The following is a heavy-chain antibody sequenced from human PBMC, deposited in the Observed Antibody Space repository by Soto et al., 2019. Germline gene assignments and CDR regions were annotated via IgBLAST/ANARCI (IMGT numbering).Heavy chain of an antibody. CDR1: GFTFSGYA. CDR3: ALKGTFHSHY. Sequence: EVQLLESGGDLVQPGGSLRLSCAGSGFTFSGYAMTWVRQAPGKGLEWVSVISTSADRPDYADSVKGRFTISRDNSKNMLYLQMNSLRVEDTAIYYCALKGTFHSHYWGHGTPVTVSS. J-gene: IGHJ4*01. V-gene: IGHV3-23*01. CDR2: ISTSADRP. D-gene: IGHD3-10*01.